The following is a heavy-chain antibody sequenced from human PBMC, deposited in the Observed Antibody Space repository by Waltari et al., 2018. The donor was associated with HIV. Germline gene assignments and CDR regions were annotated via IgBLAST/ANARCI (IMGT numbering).Heavy chain of an antibody. D-gene: IGHD2-2*01. CDR3: ARMWAGYCSSTSCLNCGMDV. J-gene: IGHJ6*02. CDR2: IDWDDDK. CDR1: GFSLSTSGMC. V-gene: IGHV2-70*01. Sequence: QVTLRESGPALVKPTQTLTLTCTFSGFSLSTSGMCVSWIRQPPGKALEWLALIDWDDDKYYSTSLKTRLTISKDTSKNQVVLTMTNMDPVDTATYYCARMWAGYCSSTSCLNCGMDVWGQGTTVTVSS.